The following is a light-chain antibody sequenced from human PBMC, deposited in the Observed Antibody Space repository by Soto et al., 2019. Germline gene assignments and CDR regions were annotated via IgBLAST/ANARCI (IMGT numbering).Light chain of an antibody. CDR2: WAS. Sequence: DIVMPQSPDSLAVSLGERATINCRSSQSVLHSSNNLHYLAWYQQKPGQPPKLLVYWASTRESGVPDRFSGSGSGTDFALTISSLQAEDVAVYYCQQYYSSPPMYTFGQGTKVEIK. CDR1: QSVLHSSNNLHY. V-gene: IGKV4-1*01. CDR3: QQYYSSPPMYT. J-gene: IGKJ2*01.